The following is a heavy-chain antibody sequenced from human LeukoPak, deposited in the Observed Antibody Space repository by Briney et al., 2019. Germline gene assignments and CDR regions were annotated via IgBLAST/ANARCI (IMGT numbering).Heavy chain of an antibody. Sequence: GGSLRLSCAASGFTFSSYEMNWVRQAPGKGLEWVSYISSSGSTIYYADSVKGRFTISRDNSKNTLYLQMNSLRADDTAVYYCAKDPTHFRVWDDYDTNILSHWGQGTLVTVSS. CDR3: AKDPTHFRVWDDYDTNILSH. CDR2: ISSSGSTI. CDR1: GFTFSSYE. V-gene: IGHV3-48*03. D-gene: IGHD4/OR15-4a*01. J-gene: IGHJ4*02.